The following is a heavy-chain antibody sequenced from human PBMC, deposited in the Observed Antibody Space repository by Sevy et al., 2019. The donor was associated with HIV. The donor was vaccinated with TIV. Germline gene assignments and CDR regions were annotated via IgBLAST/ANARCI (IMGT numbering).Heavy chain of an antibody. CDR2: IYYSGST. V-gene: IGHV4-59*01. CDR3: ARDSYYYGSGGHGMDV. CDR1: GGSISSYY. D-gene: IGHD3-10*01. J-gene: IGHJ6*02. Sequence: SETLSLTCTVSGGSISSYYWSWIRQPPGKGLEWIGYIYYSGSTNYNPSLKSRVTISVDTSKNQFSLKLSSVTAADTAVYYCARDSYYYGSGGHGMDVWGQGTTVTVSS.